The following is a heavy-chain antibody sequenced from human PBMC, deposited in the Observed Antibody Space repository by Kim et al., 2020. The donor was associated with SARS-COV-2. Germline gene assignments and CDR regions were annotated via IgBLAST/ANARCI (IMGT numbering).Heavy chain of an antibody. CDR1: GGSFSGYY. J-gene: IGHJ4*02. V-gene: IGHV4-34*01. CDR2: INHSGST. Sequence: SETLSLTCAVYGGSFSGYYWSWIRQPPGKGLEWIGEINHSGSTNYNPSLKSRVTISVDTSKNQFSLKLSSVTAADTAVYYCARGLRGYSGYDPGYWGQGTLVTVSS. CDR3: ARGLRGYSGYDPGY. D-gene: IGHD5-12*01.